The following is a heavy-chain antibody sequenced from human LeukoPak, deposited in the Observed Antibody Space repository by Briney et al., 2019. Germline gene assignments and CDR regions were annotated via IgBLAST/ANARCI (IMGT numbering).Heavy chain of an antibody. CDR1: GFTVSNNY. D-gene: IGHD1-26*01. Sequence: PGGSLRVSCAASGFTVSNNYMSWVRQAPGKGLEWVSFIYNTGDTKYADSVKGRFTISRDNSENTLYLQMNSLRAEDTAVYYCAKDKWFVVGAFFDYWGQGTLVTVSS. CDR2: IYNTGDT. V-gene: IGHV3-66*03. CDR3: AKDKWFVVGAFFDY. J-gene: IGHJ4*02.